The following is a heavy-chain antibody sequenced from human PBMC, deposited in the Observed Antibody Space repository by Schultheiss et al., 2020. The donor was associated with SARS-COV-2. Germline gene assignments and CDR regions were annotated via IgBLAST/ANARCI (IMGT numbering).Heavy chain of an antibody. J-gene: IGHJ4*02. CDR1: GFTFRNYW. Sequence: GESLKISCAASGFTFRNYWMDWVRQAPGKGLQWVANIKQDGSVQHYVDSVRGRFIISRDNAKNTLELQMNNLRVDDTAEYYCVKEGEEMGTSWGQGTLVTVAS. CDR3: VKEGEEMGTS. D-gene: IGHD5-24*01. CDR2: IKQDGSVQ. V-gene: IGHV3-7*03.